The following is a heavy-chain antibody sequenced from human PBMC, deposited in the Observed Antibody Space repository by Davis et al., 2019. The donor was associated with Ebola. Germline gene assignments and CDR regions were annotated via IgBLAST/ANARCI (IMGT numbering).Heavy chain of an antibody. D-gene: IGHD6-19*01. V-gene: IGHV4-34*01. Sequence: PSETLSLTCAVYGGSFSGYYWSWIRQPPGKGLEWIGEINHSGSTNYNPSLKSRVTISVDTSKNQFSLKLSSVTAADTAVYYCARLIAVAGTFYYYGMDVWGQGTTVTVSS. CDR3: ARLIAVAGTFYYYGMDV. CDR2: INHSGST. CDR1: GGSFSGYY. J-gene: IGHJ6*02.